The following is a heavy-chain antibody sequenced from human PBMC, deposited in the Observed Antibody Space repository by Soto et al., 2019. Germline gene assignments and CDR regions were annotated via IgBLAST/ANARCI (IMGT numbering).Heavy chain of an antibody. Sequence: QVQLQQWGAGLLKPSETLSLTCAVYGGSFSDYYWSWLRQPPGKGPDWIGEINHSGNTKYNPSLESRVTISVDTSKNQFSLKLNSVSAADTAVYYCARTGGMDVWSQGATVTVSS. J-gene: IGHJ6*02. CDR1: GGSFSDYY. V-gene: IGHV4-34*01. CDR2: INHSGNT. CDR3: ARTGGMDV.